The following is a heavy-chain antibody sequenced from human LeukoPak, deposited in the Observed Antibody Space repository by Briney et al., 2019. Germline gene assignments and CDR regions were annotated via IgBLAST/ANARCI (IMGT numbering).Heavy chain of an antibody. Sequence: SQTLSLTCPISGDSVSSNSAAWNWIRQSPSRGLEWLGRTYYRSKWYNDYPVFMKSRITINPDTSKNQFSLQLKSVTPEDTAVYYCVRDSGYGLDAFDIWGQGTKVTVSS. CDR2: TYYRSKWYN. J-gene: IGHJ3*02. V-gene: IGHV6-1*01. D-gene: IGHD5-12*01. CDR1: GDSVSSNSAA. CDR3: VRDSGYGLDAFDI.